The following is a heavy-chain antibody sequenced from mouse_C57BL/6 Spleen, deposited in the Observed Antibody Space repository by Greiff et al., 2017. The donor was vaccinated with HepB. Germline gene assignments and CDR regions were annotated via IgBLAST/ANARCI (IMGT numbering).Heavy chain of an antibody. J-gene: IGHJ4*01. CDR3: TTAGDSSGPYYAMDY. Sequence: EVQLQQSGAELVRPGASVKLSCTASGFNIKDYYMHWVKQRPEQGLEWIGRIDPEEGATEYAPKFQGKATMTADTSSSTAYLQLSSLTAEDTAVYYCTTAGDSSGPYYAMDYWGQGTSVTVSS. CDR2: IDPEEGAT. D-gene: IGHD3-2*02. CDR1: GFNIKDYY. V-gene: IGHV14-1*01.